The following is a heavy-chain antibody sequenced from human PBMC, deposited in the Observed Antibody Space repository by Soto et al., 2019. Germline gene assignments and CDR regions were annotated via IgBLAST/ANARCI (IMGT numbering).Heavy chain of an antibody. Sequence: QVQLQESGPGLVKPSQTLSLTCTVSGGSISSGGYYWSWIRQHPGKGLEWIGNIYYSGSTYYNPSLKGRVTISVDTSKNQFYLKLSSVTAEDTAVYYCARDEVGYSGHNYWGQGTLVTVSS. CDR1: GGSISSGGYY. V-gene: IGHV4-31*03. CDR3: ARDEVGYSGHNY. CDR2: IYYSGST. D-gene: IGHD1-26*01. J-gene: IGHJ4*02.